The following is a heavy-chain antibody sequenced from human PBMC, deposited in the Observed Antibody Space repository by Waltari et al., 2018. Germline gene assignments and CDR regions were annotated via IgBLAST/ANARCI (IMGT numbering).Heavy chain of an antibody. D-gene: IGHD6-19*01. Sequence: EVQLVESGGGLVQPGGSLRLAWVASGVRFSRHYMAWLRQAPGKGLEWVANIWPDGSDRNHVDSVKGRFTISRDNAQNTLYLQMNSLRAEDTAVYYCARQDISVRSCPDYWGQGTLVTVSS. J-gene: IGHJ4*02. V-gene: IGHV3-7*01. CDR3: ARQDISVRSCPDY. CDR2: IWPDGSDR. CDR1: GVRFSRHY.